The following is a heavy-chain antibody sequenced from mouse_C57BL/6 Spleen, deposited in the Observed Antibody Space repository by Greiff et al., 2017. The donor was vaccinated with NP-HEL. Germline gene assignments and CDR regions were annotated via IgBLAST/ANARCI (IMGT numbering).Heavy chain of an antibody. J-gene: IGHJ1*03. CDR3: AIGVTPPRYCYFDV. D-gene: IGHD2-12*01. Sequence: VQLQEPGPELVKPGASVKMSCKASGYTFTDYYMHWVKQSHGKSLEWIGYINPYNGGTSYNQKFKGKSTLTVNKSSSPAYMELRSLTSEDSAVYYYAIGVTPPRYCYFDVWGTGTTVTVSS. CDR2: INPYNGGT. CDR1: GYTFTDYY. V-gene: IGHV1-22*01.